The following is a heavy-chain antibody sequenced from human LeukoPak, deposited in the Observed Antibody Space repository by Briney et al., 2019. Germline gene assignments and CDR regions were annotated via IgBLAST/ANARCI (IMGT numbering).Heavy chain of an antibody. CDR1: GFTFSSYS. Sequence: GGSLRLSCAASGFTFSSYSMNWVRQAPGKGLEWVSSISSSSSYIYYADSVKGRFTISRDNSKNTLYLQMNSLRAEDTAVYYCARARYSYGRDAFDIWGQGTMVTVSS. V-gene: IGHV3-21*01. CDR3: ARARYSYGRDAFDI. J-gene: IGHJ3*02. CDR2: ISSSSSYI. D-gene: IGHD5-18*01.